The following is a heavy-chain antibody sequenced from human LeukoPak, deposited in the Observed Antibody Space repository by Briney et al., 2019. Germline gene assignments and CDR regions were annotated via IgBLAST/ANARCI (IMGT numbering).Heavy chain of an antibody. Sequence: PSETLSLTCTVSGGSISNFYWSWIRQPPGKGLEWIGYIYYSGSTNYNPSLKSRVTISVDTSKNQFSLKLSSVTAADTAVYYCASGVNYDILTGYLTDDAFDIWGQGTMVTVSS. J-gene: IGHJ3*02. D-gene: IGHD3-9*01. CDR2: IYYSGST. V-gene: IGHV4-59*01. CDR3: ASGVNYDILTGYLTDDAFDI. CDR1: GGSISNFY.